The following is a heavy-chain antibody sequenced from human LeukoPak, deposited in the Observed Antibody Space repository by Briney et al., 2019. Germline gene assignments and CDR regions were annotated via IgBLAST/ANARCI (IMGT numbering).Heavy chain of an antibody. J-gene: IGHJ4*02. Sequence: GGSLRLSCAASGFTFSTYWMSWVRQAPGKGLDWVANIKQDGSGMYYVDSVKGRFTISRDNAKNSLYLQMNSLRAEDTAVYYCARAAAYYYDRSGYLNYWGQGTLVAVSS. CDR2: IKQDGSGM. CDR1: GFTFSTYW. CDR3: ARAAAYYYDRSGYLNY. V-gene: IGHV3-7*01. D-gene: IGHD3-22*01.